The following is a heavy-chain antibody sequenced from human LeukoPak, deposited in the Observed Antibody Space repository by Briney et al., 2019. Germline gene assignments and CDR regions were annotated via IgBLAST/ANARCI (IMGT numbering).Heavy chain of an antibody. J-gene: IGHJ3*02. D-gene: IGHD1-1*01. CDR3: ARDSDTGTGRNAFDI. V-gene: IGHV4-39*07. CDR1: GGSISSSSYY. Sequence: SETLSLTCTVSGGSISSSSYYWGWIRQPPGKGLEWIGSIYYSGSTYYNPSLKSRVTISVDTSKNQFSLKLSSVTPADTAVYYCARDSDTGTGRNAFDIWGQGTMVTVSS. CDR2: IYYSGST.